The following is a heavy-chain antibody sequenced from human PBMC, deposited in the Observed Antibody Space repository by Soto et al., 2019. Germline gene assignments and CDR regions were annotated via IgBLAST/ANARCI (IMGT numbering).Heavy chain of an antibody. J-gene: IGHJ5*02. Sequence: QVQLQESGPGLVKPSETLSLTCTVSGGSISSYYWSWIPQPPGKGLEWIGYIYYSGSTNYNPSLKSRVTISVDTSKNQFSLKLSSVTAADTAVYYCARDQGSGHWFDPWGQGTLVTVSS. V-gene: IGHV4-59*01. CDR2: IYYSGST. CDR3: ARDQGSGHWFDP. CDR1: GGSISSYY. D-gene: IGHD3-10*01.